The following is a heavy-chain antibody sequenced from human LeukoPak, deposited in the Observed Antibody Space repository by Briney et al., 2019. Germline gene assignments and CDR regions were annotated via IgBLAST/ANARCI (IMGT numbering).Heavy chain of an antibody. J-gene: IGHJ4*02. V-gene: IGHV4-39*07. CDR3: ARAPHFFDTSGSRYYFDY. D-gene: IGHD3-22*01. CDR1: GGSISSSSYY. Sequence: SETLSLTCTVSGGSISSSSYYWDWIRQPPGKGLEWIGSIYYSGSTYYNPSLKSRVTISVDTSKNQFSLKLSSVIAADTAVYYCARAPHFFDTSGSRYYFDYWGQGALVTVSS. CDR2: IYYSGST.